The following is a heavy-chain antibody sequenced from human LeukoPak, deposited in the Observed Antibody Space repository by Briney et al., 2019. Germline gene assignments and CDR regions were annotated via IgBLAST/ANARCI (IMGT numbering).Heavy chain of an antibody. CDR2: ISGGGGGT. CDR1: GFTFNNYG. J-gene: IGHJ4*02. CDR3: AKWGCSGGSCYPFDY. Sequence: GGTLRLSCAASGFTFNNYGMNWVRQAPGKGLEWVSSISGGGGGTYYADSVKGRFTISRDNSKNTLYLQMNSLRAEDTAVYYCAKWGCSGGSCYPFDYWGQGTLVTVSS. D-gene: IGHD2-15*01. V-gene: IGHV3-23*01.